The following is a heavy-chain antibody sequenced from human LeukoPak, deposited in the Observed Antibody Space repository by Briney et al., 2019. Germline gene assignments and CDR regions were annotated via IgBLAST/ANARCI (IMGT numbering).Heavy chain of an antibody. V-gene: IGHV3-11*06. CDR2: ISSSSSYT. J-gene: IGHJ6*04. D-gene: IGHD2-2*01. Sequence: GGSLRLSCAASGFTFSDYYMSWIRQAPGKGLEWDSYISSSSSYTNYADSAKGRFTISRDNAKNSLYLQMNSLRAEDTAVYYCARDARQLVPAALYYYYGMDVWGKGTTVTVSS. CDR1: GFTFSDYY. CDR3: ARDARQLVPAALYYYYGMDV.